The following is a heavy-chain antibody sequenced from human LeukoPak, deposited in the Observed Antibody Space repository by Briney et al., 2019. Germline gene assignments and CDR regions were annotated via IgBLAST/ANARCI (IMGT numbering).Heavy chain of an antibody. D-gene: IGHD3-22*01. CDR2: IYYSGST. Sequence: PSETLSLTCTVSGGSISSSSYYWGWIRQPPGKGLEWIGSIYYSGSTYYNPSLKSRVTISVDTSKNQFSLKLSSVTAADTAVYYCARVTPGYYDSSGRLWYFDYWGQGTLVTVSS. V-gene: IGHV4-39*01. J-gene: IGHJ4*02. CDR3: ARVTPGYYDSSGRLWYFDY. CDR1: GGSISSSSYY.